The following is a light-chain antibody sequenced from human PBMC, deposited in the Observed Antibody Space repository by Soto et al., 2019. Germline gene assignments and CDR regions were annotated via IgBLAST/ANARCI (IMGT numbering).Light chain of an antibody. CDR3: GSYTTSSTLV. CDR2: DVS. Sequence: QSALTQPRSVSGSPGQSVTISCTGTSSDVGDFKYVSWYQQHPGKAPKFMIYDVSDRPSGVSIRFSGSKSGNTASLTISGLQAEDEADYYCGSYTTSSTLVFGTGTKVTVL. CDR1: SSDVGDFKY. V-gene: IGLV2-14*01. J-gene: IGLJ1*01.